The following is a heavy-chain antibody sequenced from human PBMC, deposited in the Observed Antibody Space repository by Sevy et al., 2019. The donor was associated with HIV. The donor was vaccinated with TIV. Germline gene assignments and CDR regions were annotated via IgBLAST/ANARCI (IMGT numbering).Heavy chain of an antibody. CDR2: ISSSSSYI. CDR1: GFTFSSYS. V-gene: IGHV3-21*01. J-gene: IGHJ4*02. CDR3: ARAFYDFWSGYYDFDY. D-gene: IGHD3-3*01. Sequence: GGSLRLSCAASGFTFSSYSMNWVRQAPGKGLEWVSSISSSSSYIYYADSVKGRFTISRGNAKNSLYLQMNSLRAEDTAVYYCARAFYDFWSGYYDFDYWGQGTLVTVSS.